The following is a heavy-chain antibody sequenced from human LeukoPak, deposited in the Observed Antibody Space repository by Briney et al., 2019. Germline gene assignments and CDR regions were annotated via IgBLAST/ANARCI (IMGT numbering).Heavy chain of an antibody. CDR2: IYSGGST. V-gene: IGHV3-53*01. CDR1: GFTVSSNY. Sequence: GGSLRLSCAASGFTVSSNYMSWVRQAPGKGLEWVSVIYSGGSTYYADSVKGRFTTSRDNSKNTLYLQMNSLRAEDTAVYYCARGIDYGLFDYWGQGTLVTVSS. D-gene: IGHD4-17*01. CDR3: ARGIDYGLFDY. J-gene: IGHJ4*02.